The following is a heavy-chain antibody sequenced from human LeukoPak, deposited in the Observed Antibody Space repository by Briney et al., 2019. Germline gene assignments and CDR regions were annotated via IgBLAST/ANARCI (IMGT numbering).Heavy chain of an antibody. CDR1: GFTFSSYW. J-gene: IGHJ4*02. CDR2: INSDGGST. D-gene: IGHD5-24*01. CDR3: ARRIQGMAPYYFDY. Sequence: GGSLSFSCTASGFTFSSYWMHWFRQPPGKGLLWFSRINSDGGSTSYADSVKGRFTISRDNAKNTLYLQMNSLRAEDTAVYYCARRIQGMAPYYFDYWGQGTLVTVSS. V-gene: IGHV3-74*01.